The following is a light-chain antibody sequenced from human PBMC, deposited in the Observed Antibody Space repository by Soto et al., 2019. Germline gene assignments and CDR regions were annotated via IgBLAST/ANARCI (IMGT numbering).Light chain of an antibody. CDR3: RQYANSPFT. J-gene: IGKJ2*01. CDR2: GAS. CDR1: QSVSSNY. V-gene: IGKV3-20*01. Sequence: EIVLTQSPGTLPLSPGERATLSCRASQSVSSNYLVWYQQKPGQAPRPLIYGASSRATGIPDRFSGSGSGTDFTLTISRLEPEDFGVYYCRQYANSPFTFGQGTKREIK.